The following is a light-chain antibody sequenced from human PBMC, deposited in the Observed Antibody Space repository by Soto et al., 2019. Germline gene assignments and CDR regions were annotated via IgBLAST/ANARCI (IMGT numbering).Light chain of an antibody. CDR3: HYYGSSPQT. Sequence: EIVLTQSPGTLSLSPGERATLSCRASQSVSSSFLAWYQQKPGQAPKLLIFGASSRATGIPDRFSGSGPGTDFTLTISRLEPEDFAVYYCHYYGSSPQTFGQGIKVDIK. CDR1: QSVSSSF. J-gene: IGKJ1*01. V-gene: IGKV3-20*01. CDR2: GAS.